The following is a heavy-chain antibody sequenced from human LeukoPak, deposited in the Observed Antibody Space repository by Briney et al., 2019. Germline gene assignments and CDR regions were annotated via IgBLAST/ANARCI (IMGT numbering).Heavy chain of an antibody. J-gene: IGHJ6*03. CDR2: IYTTGST. D-gene: IGHD3-16*01. CDR3: ARGGHFFDV. V-gene: IGHV4-4*07. Sequence: SETLSLTCTVSGGSISSYYWSWLRQPAGKGLECLGVIYTTGSTNYNPSLKSRVTVSRDTSKNQSSLKLTSVPAADTAVYYCARGGHFFDVWGKGTTATVSS. CDR1: GGSISSYY.